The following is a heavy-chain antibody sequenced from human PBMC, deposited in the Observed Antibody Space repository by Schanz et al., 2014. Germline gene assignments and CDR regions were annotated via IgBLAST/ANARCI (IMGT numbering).Heavy chain of an antibody. V-gene: IGHV3-30*03. CDR3: ASPSGYSGYGTYVDF. J-gene: IGHJ4*02. CDR1: GFTFSSYG. CDR2: ISNDGSIK. Sequence: QVQLVESGGGLVKPGGSLRLSCAASGFTFSSYGLHWVRQAPGKGLEWVALISNDGSIKYYADSVEGRFTISRDNSRNTLYLQMNSLRTEDTAVYYCASPSGYSGYGTYVDFWGQGTLVTVSS. D-gene: IGHD5-12*01.